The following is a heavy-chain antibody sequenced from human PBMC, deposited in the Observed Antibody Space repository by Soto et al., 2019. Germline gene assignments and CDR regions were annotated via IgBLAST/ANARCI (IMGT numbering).Heavy chain of an antibody. CDR2: ISGSGGST. J-gene: IGHJ1*01. Sequence: GGSLRLSCAASGFTFSSYAMSWVRQAPGKGLEWVSAISGSGGSTYYADSVKGRFTISRDNPKNTLYLQMNSLRAEDTAVYYCAKGPHLEWLLPSTEYFQHWGQGTLVTVSS. V-gene: IGHV3-23*01. D-gene: IGHD3-3*01. CDR3: AKGPHLEWLLPSTEYFQH. CDR1: GFTFSSYA.